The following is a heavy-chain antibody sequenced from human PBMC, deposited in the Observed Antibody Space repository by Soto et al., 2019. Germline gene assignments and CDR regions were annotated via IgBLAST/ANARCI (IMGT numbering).Heavy chain of an antibody. Sequence: PGESLKISCKGSGYSFTSYWIGWVRQMPGKGLEWMGIIYPGDSDTRYSPSFQGQVTISVDKSISTAYLQWSSLKASDTAMYYCASQSGRAGTAPYYYYGMDVWGQGTTVTVSS. CDR2: IYPGDSDT. V-gene: IGHV5-51*01. CDR1: GYSFTSYW. D-gene: IGHD6-13*01. CDR3: ASQSGRAGTAPYYYYGMDV. J-gene: IGHJ6*02.